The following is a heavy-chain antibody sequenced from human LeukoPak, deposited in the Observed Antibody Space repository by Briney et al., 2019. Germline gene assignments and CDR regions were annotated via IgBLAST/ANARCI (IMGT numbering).Heavy chain of an antibody. V-gene: IGHV1-69*04. CDR3: ARDGGYYYDSSGSFDY. CDR2: IIPILGIA. Sequence: SVKVSCKASGGTFSSYAISWVRQAPGQGLEWMGRIIPILGIANYAQKFQGRVTITADKSTSTAYMELSSLRSEDTAVYYCARDGGYYYDSSGSFDYWGQGTLVTVSS. D-gene: IGHD3-22*01. J-gene: IGHJ4*02. CDR1: GGTFSSYA.